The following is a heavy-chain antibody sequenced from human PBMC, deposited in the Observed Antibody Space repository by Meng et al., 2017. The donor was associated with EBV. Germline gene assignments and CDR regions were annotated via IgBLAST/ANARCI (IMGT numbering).Heavy chain of an antibody. CDR1: GFTFSNYG. D-gene: IGHD1-14*01. CDR3: AKDLSGRFDP. J-gene: IGHJ5*02. V-gene: IGHV3-30*18. Sequence: EHAVESGGGVVQPGRSLRLSCAASGFTFSNYGFHWVRQAPGKGPEWVAIIPSDASHNKYYADSVKGRFTISRDNSKNTLYLQMNSLRTEDTAVYYCAKDLSGRFDPWGQGTLVTVSS. CDR2: IPSDASHNK.